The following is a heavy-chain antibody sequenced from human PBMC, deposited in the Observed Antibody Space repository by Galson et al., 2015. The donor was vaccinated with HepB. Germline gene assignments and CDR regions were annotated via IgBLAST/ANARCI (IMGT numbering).Heavy chain of an antibody. V-gene: IGHV3-15*01. CDR2: IKSKTDGGTT. CDR3: TTGGDDYGDYGLDY. CDR1: GFTFSNAW. Sequence: SLRLSCAASGFTFSNAWMSWVRQAPGKGLEWVGRIKSKTDGGTTDYAAPVKGRFTISRDDSKNTLYLQMNSLKTEDTAVYYCTTGGDDYGDYGLDYWGQGTLVTVSS. D-gene: IGHD4-17*01. J-gene: IGHJ4*02.